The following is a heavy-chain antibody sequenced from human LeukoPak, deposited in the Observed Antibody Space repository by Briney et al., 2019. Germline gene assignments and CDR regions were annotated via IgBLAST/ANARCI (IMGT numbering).Heavy chain of an antibody. V-gene: IGHV3-21*01. CDR1: GFAVSSNY. CDR3: ARVPTGYSYGYGHYYGMDV. D-gene: IGHD5-18*01. J-gene: IGHJ6*02. Sequence: PGGSLRLSCVVSGFAVSSNYMSWVRQAPGKGLEWVSSISSSSSYIYYADSVKGRFTISRDNAKNSLYLQMNSLRAENTAVYYCARVPTGYSYGYGHYYGMDVWGQGTTVTVSS. CDR2: ISSSSSYI.